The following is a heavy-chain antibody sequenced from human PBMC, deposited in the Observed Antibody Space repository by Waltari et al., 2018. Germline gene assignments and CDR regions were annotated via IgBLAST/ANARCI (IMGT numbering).Heavy chain of an antibody. V-gene: IGHV1-3*03. D-gene: IGHD6-6*01. Sequence: QVQLVQSGAEVKKPGASVKVSCKASGSTFTSYAMNWFRQAPGQRLEWMGWINAGNGNTKYSQEFQGRVTITRDTSASTAYMELSSLRSEDMAVYYCATISSSKSAFDIWGQGTMVTVSS. CDR2: INAGNGNT. J-gene: IGHJ3*02. CDR1: GSTFTSYA. CDR3: ATISSSKSAFDI.